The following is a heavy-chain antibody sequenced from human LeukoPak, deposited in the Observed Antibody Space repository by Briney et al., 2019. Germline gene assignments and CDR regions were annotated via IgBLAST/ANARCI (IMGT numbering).Heavy chain of an antibody. Sequence: GGSLRLSCAASGFTFDDYAMHWVRQAPGKGLEWVSGISWNSGSIGYADSVKGRFTISRDNAKNSLYLQMNSLRAEDTAVYYCAKELSSGWYLVWGQGTLVTVSS. CDR2: ISWNSGSI. J-gene: IGHJ4*02. V-gene: IGHV3-9*01. D-gene: IGHD6-19*01. CDR1: GFTFDDYA. CDR3: AKELSSGWYLV.